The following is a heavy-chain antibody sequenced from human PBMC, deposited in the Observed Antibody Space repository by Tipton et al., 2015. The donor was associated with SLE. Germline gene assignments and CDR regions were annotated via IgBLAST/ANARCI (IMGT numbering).Heavy chain of an antibody. CDR3: ATGRITGSYWGEYFPH. CDR1: GVSISSGAHY. CDR2: ICYSGST. V-gene: IGHV4-31*03. D-gene: IGHD3-10*01. J-gene: IGHJ1*01. Sequence: TLSLTCNVSGVSISSGAHYWSWIRQHPGKGLEWIGFICYSGSTSYNPSLKSRISMSLDTSQNQFSLQLTSGTAADTAVYYCATGRITGSYWGEYFPHWGQGTLVAVSS.